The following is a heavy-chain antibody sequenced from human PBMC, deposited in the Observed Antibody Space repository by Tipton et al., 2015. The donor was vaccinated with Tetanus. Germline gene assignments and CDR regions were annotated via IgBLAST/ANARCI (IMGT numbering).Heavy chain of an antibody. CDR2: INHSGST. CDR1: GGSFSGYY. Sequence: TLSLTCAVYGGSFSGYYWSWIRQPPGKGLEWIGEINHSGSTNYNPSLKSRVTISEDTPKNQFSLKLSSVTAADTAVYYCARAPRTYYYGSSGYYGAFDIWGQGTMVTVSS. D-gene: IGHD3-22*01. V-gene: IGHV4-34*01. J-gene: IGHJ3*02. CDR3: ARAPRTYYYGSSGYYGAFDI.